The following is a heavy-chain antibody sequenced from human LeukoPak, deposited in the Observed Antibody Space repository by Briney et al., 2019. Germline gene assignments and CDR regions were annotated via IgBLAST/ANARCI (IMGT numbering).Heavy chain of an antibody. CDR1: GFTFSNYA. V-gene: IGHV3-23*01. Sequence: GGSLRLLCAASGFTFSNYAMNGARRAQGRGLEWVSAISVSGGSTYYADSVKGRFTISRDSSKNTLYLQMNTLRAEDTALYYCAKGIKWELPFDYWGQGTLVTVSS. D-gene: IGHD1-26*01. J-gene: IGHJ4*02. CDR3: AKGIKWELPFDY. CDR2: ISVSGGST.